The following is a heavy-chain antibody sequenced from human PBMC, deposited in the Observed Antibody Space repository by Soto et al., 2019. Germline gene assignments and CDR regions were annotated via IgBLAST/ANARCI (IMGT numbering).Heavy chain of an antibody. J-gene: IGHJ4*02. CDR2: ISGSNDNI. CDR1: GFTFSSYA. D-gene: IGHD6-19*01. Sequence: PGGSLRLSCVASGFTFSSYAMSWVRQAPGKGLEWVSGISGSNDNIHYADCVKGRFTVSRDNAKNSLYLEMNNVRADDTAMYYCTQAEMGRYSCSGNSYRRDYWGQGTLVTVSS. CDR3: TQAEMGRYSCSGNSYRRDY. V-gene: IGHV3-23*01.